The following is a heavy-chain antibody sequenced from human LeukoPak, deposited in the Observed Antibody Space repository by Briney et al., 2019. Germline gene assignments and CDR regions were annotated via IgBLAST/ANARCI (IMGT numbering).Heavy chain of an antibody. J-gene: IGHJ5*02. CDR3: ARDIGYGIRHFDP. CDR2: IYHSGST. Sequence: PSETLSLTCAVSGGSISSSNWWSWVRQPPGKGLEWIGEIYHSGSTNYNPSLKSRVTISVDKSKNQFPLKLSSVTAADTAVYYCARDIGYGIRHFDPWGQGTLVTVSS. D-gene: IGHD5-18*01. CDR1: GGSISSSNW. V-gene: IGHV4-4*02.